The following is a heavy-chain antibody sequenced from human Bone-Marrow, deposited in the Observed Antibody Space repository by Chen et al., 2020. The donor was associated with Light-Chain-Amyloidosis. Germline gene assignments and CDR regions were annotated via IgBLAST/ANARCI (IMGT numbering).Heavy chain of an antibody. V-gene: IGHV5-51*01. D-gene: IGHD5-12*01. CDR3: ARRRDGYNFDF. Sequence: EVQLEQSGPEVKKPGESLKISCKGSGYTFPNYWIGWVRQMPGKGLEWMGVIYPDDSDASNSPSFEGQVTVTTDKSITTAYLKWRSRKASDTAMYECARRRDGYNFDFWGQGTLVTVSS. CDR1: GYTFPNYW. J-gene: IGHJ4*02. CDR2: IYPDDSDA.